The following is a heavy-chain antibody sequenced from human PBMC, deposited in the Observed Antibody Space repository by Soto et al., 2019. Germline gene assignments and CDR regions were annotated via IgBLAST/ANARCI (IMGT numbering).Heavy chain of an antibody. D-gene: IGHD3-9*01. J-gene: IGHJ4*02. CDR3: ARGIYFGPARYYFDY. CDR1: GFTFSDSY. V-gene: IGHV3-64*01. Sequence: GGSLRLSCAASGFTFSDSYMHWVRQVPGKGLEYVSAISPSGGSTYLTNSVKGRFTVSRDNSKSTLFLQMGSLRVEDMAVYYCARGIYFGPARYYFDYWGQGALVTVSS. CDR2: ISPSGGST.